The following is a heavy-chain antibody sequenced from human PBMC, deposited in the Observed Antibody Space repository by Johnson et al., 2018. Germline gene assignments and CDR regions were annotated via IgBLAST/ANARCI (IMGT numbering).Heavy chain of an antibody. J-gene: IGHJ1*01. CDR3: GWGNAAGH. Sequence: EVQLVESGGGLVQPGGSLRLSCAASGFSFNSYWMSLVRQTPGKGLEWVAAIKEDGSEKSYVDSVKGRFTISRENSKNTLNLQMNSLRVEDTATYYCGWGNAAGHWGQGTLVTVSA. D-gene: IGHD7-27*01. V-gene: IGHV3-7*03. CDR2: IKEDGSEK. CDR1: GFSFNSYW.